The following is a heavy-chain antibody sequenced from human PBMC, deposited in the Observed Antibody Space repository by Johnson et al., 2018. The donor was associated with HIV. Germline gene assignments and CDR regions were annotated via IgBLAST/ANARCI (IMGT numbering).Heavy chain of an antibody. CDR3: ARDGTRYYYDSSGSRGTFDI. Sequence: QVQLVESGGGVVQPGRSLRLSCAASGFTFSSYAMHWVRQAPGKGLEWVAVISYDGSNKYYADSVKGRFTISRDNSKNTLYLQMNSLGAEDTAVYYCARDGTRYYYDSSGSRGTFDIWGQGTMVTVSS. CDR2: ISYDGSNK. J-gene: IGHJ3*02. D-gene: IGHD3-22*01. CDR1: GFTFSSYA. V-gene: IGHV3-30*04.